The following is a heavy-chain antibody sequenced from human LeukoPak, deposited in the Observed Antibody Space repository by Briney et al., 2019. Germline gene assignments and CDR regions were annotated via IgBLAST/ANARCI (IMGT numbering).Heavy chain of an antibody. V-gene: IGHV3-33*06. CDR3: AKDGYTAMVSTPGHGPPTDDY. Sequence: PGRSLRLSCAASGFTFSSYGMHWVRQAPGKGLEWVAVIWYDGSNKYYADSMKGRFTISRDNSKNTLYLQMNSLRAEDTAVYYCAKDGYTAMVSTPGHGPPTDDYWGQGTLVTVSS. CDR1: GFTFSSYG. D-gene: IGHD5-18*01. CDR2: IWYDGSNK. J-gene: IGHJ4*02.